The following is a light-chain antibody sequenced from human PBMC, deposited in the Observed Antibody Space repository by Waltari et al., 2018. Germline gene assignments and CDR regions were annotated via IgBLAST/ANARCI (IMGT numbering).Light chain of an antibody. CDR2: YDS. J-gene: IGLJ2*01. Sequence: SYVLTQPPSVSVAPGKKATINSEGNNVGTKSVHCYQQKPGQPPVLVIHYDSDWPSGVPERFSDSNAGNTATLTISSVEAGDEADYYCQVWDSSSDHVVFGGGTKLTVL. CDR1: NVGTKS. V-gene: IGLV3-21*04. CDR3: QVWDSSSDHVV.